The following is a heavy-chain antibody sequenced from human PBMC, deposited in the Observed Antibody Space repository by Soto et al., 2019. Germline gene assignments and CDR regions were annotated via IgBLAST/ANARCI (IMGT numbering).Heavy chain of an antibody. CDR1: GGSISSYY. Sequence: SETLSLTCTFSGGSISSYYWSWIRQPPGKGLEWIGYIYYSGSTNYNPSLKSRVTISVDTSKNQFSLKLSSVTAADTAVYYCARDTAAAGTGGFPWGQGTLVTVSS. CDR2: IYYSGST. CDR3: ARDTAAAGTGGFP. J-gene: IGHJ5*02. V-gene: IGHV4-59*01. D-gene: IGHD6-13*01.